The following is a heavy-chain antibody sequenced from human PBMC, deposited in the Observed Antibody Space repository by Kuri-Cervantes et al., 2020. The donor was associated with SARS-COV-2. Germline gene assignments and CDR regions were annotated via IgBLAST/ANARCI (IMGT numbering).Heavy chain of an antibody. J-gene: IGHJ5*02. CDR3: ARDGIGFDP. V-gene: IGHV3-30-3*01. Sequence: GESLKISCAASGFTYSSYAMHWVRQAPGKVLEWVAVISYDGSNKYYADSVKGRFTISRDNSKNTLYLHMNSLRAEDTAVYYCARDGIGFDPWGQGTLVTVSS. CDR1: GFTYSSYA. D-gene: IGHD2-21*01. CDR2: ISYDGSNK.